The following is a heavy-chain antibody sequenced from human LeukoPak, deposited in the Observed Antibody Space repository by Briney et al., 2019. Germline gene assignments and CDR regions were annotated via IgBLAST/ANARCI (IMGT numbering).Heavy chain of an antibody. CDR1: GFTFSTDS. V-gene: IGHV3-48*04. J-gene: IGHJ4*02. Sequence: GGSLRLSCAASGFTFSTDSMNWVRQAPGKGLEWVSYISSSSSAIYYAESVKGRFTISRDNANNSLYLQMHSLRAEDTAVYYCARDKYYYGSGSPFDYWGQGTLVTVSS. CDR3: ARDKYYYGSGSPFDY. D-gene: IGHD3-10*01. CDR2: ISSSSSAI.